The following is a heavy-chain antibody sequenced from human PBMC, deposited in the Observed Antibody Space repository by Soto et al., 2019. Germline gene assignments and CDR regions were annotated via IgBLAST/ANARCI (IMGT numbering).Heavy chain of an antibody. J-gene: IGHJ4*02. CDR2: ISGSGGST. V-gene: IGHV3-23*01. CDR3: VKDQAYYYDSSGYIAPRD. D-gene: IGHD3-22*01. Sequence: PGGSLRLSCAASGFTFSSYAMSWVRQAPGKGLEWVSAISGSGGSTYYADSVKGRFTISRDNSKNTLYLQMSSLRAEDTAVYYCVKDQAYYYDSSGYIAPRDWGQGTLVTVSS. CDR1: GFTFSSYA.